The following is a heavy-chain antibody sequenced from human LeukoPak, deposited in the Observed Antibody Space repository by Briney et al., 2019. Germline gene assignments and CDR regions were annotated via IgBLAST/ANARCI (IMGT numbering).Heavy chain of an antibody. D-gene: IGHD2-15*01. V-gene: IGHV4-59*08. CDR1: GGSISSYY. CDR2: IYYSGST. J-gene: IGHJ5*02. CDR3: ARAGYCSGGSCPCDP. Sequence: PSETLSLTCTVSGGSISSYYWSWIRQPPGKGLEWIGYIYYSGSTNYNPSLKSRVTISVDTSKNQFSLKLSSVTAADTAVYYCARAGYCSGGSCPCDPWGQGTLVTVSS.